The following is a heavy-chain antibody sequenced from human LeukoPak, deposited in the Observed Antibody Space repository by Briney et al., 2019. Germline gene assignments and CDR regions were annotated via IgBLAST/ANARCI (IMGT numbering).Heavy chain of an antibody. CDR1: GGTFSSYA. Sequence: GSSVKVCCRASGGTFSSYAISWVRQAPGQGLEWMGGIIPIFGTANYAQKFQGRVTITADESTSTAYMELSSLRSEDTAVYYCATPRGRGFYYFDYWGQGTLVTVSS. CDR3: ATPRGRGFYYFDY. D-gene: IGHD3-16*01. J-gene: IGHJ4*02. V-gene: IGHV1-69*01. CDR2: IIPIFGTA.